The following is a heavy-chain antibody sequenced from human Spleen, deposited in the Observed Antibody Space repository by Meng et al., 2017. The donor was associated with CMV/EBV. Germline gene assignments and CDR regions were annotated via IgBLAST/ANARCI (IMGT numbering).Heavy chain of an antibody. CDR3: ANPKLSGSMDV. CDR2: ISTNGKIR. Sequence: GESLKISCAASGFSFSDYYMSWIRQTPGKGLEWVSHISTNGKIRNYADSVKGRFTISRDNAKNSLFLQMNGLRVEDTAVYYCANPKLSGSMDVWGQGTTVTVSS. D-gene: IGHD3-9*01. J-gene: IGHJ6*02. CDR1: GFSFSDYY. V-gene: IGHV3-11*01.